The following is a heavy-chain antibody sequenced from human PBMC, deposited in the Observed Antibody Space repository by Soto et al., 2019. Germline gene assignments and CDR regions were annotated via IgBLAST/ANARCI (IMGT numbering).Heavy chain of an antibody. J-gene: IGHJ5*02. V-gene: IGHV1-69*01. Sequence: QEQLVQSGAEVKKPGSSVKISCKPSGGGFSTYGINWVRQAPGQGLEWMGGIIPLFGTPNYAQKFQGRVTITAESTTTADMELRNLRSEDTAMYYCAGDGLGGGSGSYRNWCDPWGQGTLVIVSS. D-gene: IGHD3-10*01. CDR1: GGGFSTYG. CDR2: IIPLFGTP. CDR3: AGDGLGGGSGSYRNWCDP.